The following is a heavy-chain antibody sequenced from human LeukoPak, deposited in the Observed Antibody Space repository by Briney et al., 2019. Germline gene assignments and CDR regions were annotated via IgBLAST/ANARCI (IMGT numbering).Heavy chain of an antibody. D-gene: IGHD2-15*01. Sequence: GASVKVSCKASGGTFSSYAISWVRQAPGQGLEWMGGIIPIFGTANYAQKFQGRVTITADESTSTAYMELSSLRSEDTAVYYCARDRVYCSGGTCYPGFYYHMDVWGKGTTVIVSS. CDR1: GGTFSSYA. CDR3: ARDRVYCSGGTCYPGFYYHMDV. J-gene: IGHJ6*03. CDR2: IIPIFGTA. V-gene: IGHV1-69*13.